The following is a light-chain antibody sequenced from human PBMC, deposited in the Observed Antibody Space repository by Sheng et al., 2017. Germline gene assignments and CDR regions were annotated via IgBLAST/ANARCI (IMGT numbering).Light chain of an antibody. CDR2: DVS. CDR1: SSDVGGFNY. CDR3: MLFMIGGFWV. V-gene: IGLV2-14*03. Sequence: QSALTQPASVSGSPGQSVTISCTGTSSDVGGFNYVSWYQQHPGKVPKLMIYDVSNRPSGVSNRFSGSILGSKAALTITGAQADDESDYYCMLFMIGGFWVFGGGTKLTVL. J-gene: IGLJ3*02.